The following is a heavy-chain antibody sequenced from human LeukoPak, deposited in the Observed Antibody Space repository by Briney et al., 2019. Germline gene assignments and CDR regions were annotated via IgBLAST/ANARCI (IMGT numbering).Heavy chain of an antibody. CDR3: ARDSGYSYGHYYYYYGMDV. V-gene: IGHV4-59*01. CDR2: IYYSGST. D-gene: IGHD5-18*01. Sequence: SETLSLTCTVSGGSISSYYWSWIRQPPGKGLEWIGYIYYSGSTNYNPSLKSRVTISVDTSKNQFSLKLSSVIAADTAVYYCARDSGYSYGHYYYYYGMDVWGQGTTVTVSS. J-gene: IGHJ6*02. CDR1: GGSISSYY.